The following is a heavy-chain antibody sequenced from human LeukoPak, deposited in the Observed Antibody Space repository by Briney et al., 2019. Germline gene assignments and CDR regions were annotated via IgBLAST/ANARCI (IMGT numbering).Heavy chain of an antibody. J-gene: IGHJ4*02. D-gene: IGHD6-13*01. Sequence: PGGSLRLSCAASGFTFSSYAMSWVRQAPGKGLEWVSAISGSGGSTYYADSVKGRFTISRDNSKNTLYLQMNSLRAEDTAVYYCARLGKQQLGHFDYWGQGTLVTVSS. CDR2: ISGSGGST. CDR3: ARLGKQQLGHFDY. CDR1: GFTFSSYA. V-gene: IGHV3-23*01.